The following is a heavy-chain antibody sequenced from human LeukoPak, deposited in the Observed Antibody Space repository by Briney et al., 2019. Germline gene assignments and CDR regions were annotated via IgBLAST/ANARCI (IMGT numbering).Heavy chain of an antibody. J-gene: IGHJ4*02. Sequence: PGGSLRLSCAASGFTFSSYAMSWVRQAPGKGLEWVSAISGSGGSTYYADSVKGRFTISRDNAKNSLYLQMNSLRAEDTAVYYCARDPAVAVNYWGQGTLVTVSS. D-gene: IGHD6-19*01. V-gene: IGHV3-23*01. CDR3: ARDPAVAVNY. CDR1: GFTFSSYA. CDR2: ISGSGGST.